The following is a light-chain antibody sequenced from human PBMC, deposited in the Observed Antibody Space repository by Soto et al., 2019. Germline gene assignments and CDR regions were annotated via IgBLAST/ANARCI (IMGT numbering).Light chain of an antibody. CDR1: QSISSW. CDR3: QRYNSYSERT. J-gene: IGKJ1*01. CDR2: KAS. Sequence: DIQMTQSPSTLSASVGDRVTITCWASQSISSWLAWYQQKPGKAPKLLIYKASSLESGVPSRFSGSGSGTEFTLTISSLQPDDFATYYCQRYNSYSERTFGQGTKVDIK. V-gene: IGKV1-5*03.